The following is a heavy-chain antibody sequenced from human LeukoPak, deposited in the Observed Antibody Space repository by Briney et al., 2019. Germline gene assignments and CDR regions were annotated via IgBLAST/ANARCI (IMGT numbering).Heavy chain of an antibody. Sequence: SETLSLTCTVSGCSISSSSYYWGWIRQPPGKGLEWIGSIYYSGSTYYNPSLKSRVTISVDTSKNQFSLKLSSVTAADTAVYYCARHVAEWELLVYFDYWGQGTLVTVSS. J-gene: IGHJ4*02. CDR3: ARHVAEWELLVYFDY. D-gene: IGHD1-26*01. CDR2: IYYSGST. CDR1: GCSISSSSYY. V-gene: IGHV4-39*01.